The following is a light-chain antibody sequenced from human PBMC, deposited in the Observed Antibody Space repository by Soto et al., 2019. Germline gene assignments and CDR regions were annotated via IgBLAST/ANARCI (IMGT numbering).Light chain of an antibody. CDR2: ANS. J-gene: IGLJ1*01. Sequence: QSVLTQPASVSGSPGQSITISCTGSSSNIGAGYDVHWYQQLPGTAPKLFIYANSNRPSGVPDRFSGSKSGTSASLAITGLQAEDEADYYCQSYDSSLSGYVFGTGTKVTVL. CDR1: SSNIGAGYD. CDR3: QSYDSSLSGYV. V-gene: IGLV1-40*01.